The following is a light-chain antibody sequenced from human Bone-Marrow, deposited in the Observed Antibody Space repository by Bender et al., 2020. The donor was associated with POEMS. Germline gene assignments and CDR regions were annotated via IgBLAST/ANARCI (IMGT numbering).Light chain of an antibody. CDR1: NIGSQS. J-gene: IGLJ2*01. Sequence: SYVLTQPPSVSVAPGKTARITCGGNNIGSQSVHWYQQRPGQAPVLLIHYDSDRPSGIPERFSGSSSGNTAALTINRVEAGDEADYYCQAWDSRRGIFGGGTKVTVL. V-gene: IGLV3-21*01. CDR3: QAWDSRRGI. CDR2: YDS.